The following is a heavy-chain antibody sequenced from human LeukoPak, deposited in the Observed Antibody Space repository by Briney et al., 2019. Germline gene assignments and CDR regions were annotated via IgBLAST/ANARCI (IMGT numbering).Heavy chain of an antibody. J-gene: IGHJ5*02. V-gene: IGHV1-46*01. CDR2: INPSGGNT. Sequence: ASVKVSCKASGYIFTSYYMHWVRQAPGQGLEWMGIINPSGGNTRYAQKFQGRVTMTRDTSTSTVYMELSSLRSEDTAVYYCARALDNYESDPWGRGTLVTVSS. D-gene: IGHD3-22*01. CDR1: GYIFTSYY. CDR3: ARALDNYESDP.